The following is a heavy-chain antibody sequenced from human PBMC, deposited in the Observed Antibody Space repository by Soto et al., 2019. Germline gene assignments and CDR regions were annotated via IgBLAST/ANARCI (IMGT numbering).Heavy chain of an antibody. J-gene: IGHJ3*02. Sequence: GGSLRLSCAASGFTFSSYSMNWVRQAPGEGLEWVSSISSSSSYIYYADSVKGRFTISRDNAKNSLYLQMNSLRAEDTAVYYCARDVNIVVVVAATLAAFDIWGQGTMVTVSS. V-gene: IGHV3-21*01. D-gene: IGHD2-15*01. CDR3: ARDVNIVVVVAATLAAFDI. CDR1: GFTFSSYS. CDR2: ISSSSSYI.